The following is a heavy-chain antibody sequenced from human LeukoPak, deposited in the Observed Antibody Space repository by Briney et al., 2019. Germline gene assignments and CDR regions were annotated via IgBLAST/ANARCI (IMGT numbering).Heavy chain of an antibody. D-gene: IGHD6-19*01. CDR3: AKDISAYSSGRLDY. CDR1: GFTFDDYA. V-gene: IGHV3-9*01. J-gene: IGHJ4*02. Sequence: PGRSLRLSCAASGFTFDDYAMHWVRQAPGKGLEWVSGISWNSGSIGYADSVKGRFTISRDNAKNSLYLQMNSLRAEDTALYYCAKDISAYSSGRLDYWGQGTLVTVSS. CDR2: ISWNSGSI.